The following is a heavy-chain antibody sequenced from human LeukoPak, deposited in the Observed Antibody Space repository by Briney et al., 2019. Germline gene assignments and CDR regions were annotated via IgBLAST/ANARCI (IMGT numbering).Heavy chain of an antibody. CDR2: ISESGGST. V-gene: IGHV3-23*01. CDR1: GFTFSSYG. Sequence: PGGSLRLSCAASGFTFSSYGMSWVRQAPGKGLEWVSGISESGGSTYYADSVKGRFTISRDNSKNTLYLQMNSLRAEDTAVYYCAKDRLSTDYWGQGTLVTVSS. D-gene: IGHD4/OR15-4a*01. CDR3: AKDRLSTDY. J-gene: IGHJ4*02.